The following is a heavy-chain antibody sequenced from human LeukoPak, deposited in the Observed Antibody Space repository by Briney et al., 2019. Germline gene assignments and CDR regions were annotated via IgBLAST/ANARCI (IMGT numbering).Heavy chain of an antibody. V-gene: IGHV3-48*03. Sequence: GGSLRLSCAASGFTFSNYEMNWVRQAPGKGLEWVSYSSSSGSTIYYTDSVKGRFTISRDDAKNSLYLQMNSLRAEDTAIYYCARERGTYWGQGTLVTVSS. D-gene: IGHD3-16*01. CDR2: SSSSGSTI. CDR1: GFTFSNYE. J-gene: IGHJ4*02. CDR3: ARERGTY.